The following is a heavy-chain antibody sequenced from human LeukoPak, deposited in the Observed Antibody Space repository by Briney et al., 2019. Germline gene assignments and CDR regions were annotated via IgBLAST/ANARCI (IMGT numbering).Heavy chain of an antibody. V-gene: IGHV1-46*01. Sequence: ASVKVSCKASGYTFTSYYMHWVRQAPGKGLERMGIINPSGGSTSYAQKFQGRVTMTRDTSTSTVYMELSSLRSEDTAVYYCAIDRTVGRYYMDVWGKGTTVTVSS. CDR3: AIDRTVGRYYMDV. J-gene: IGHJ6*03. CDR2: INPSGGST. CDR1: GYTFTSYY. D-gene: IGHD1-1*01.